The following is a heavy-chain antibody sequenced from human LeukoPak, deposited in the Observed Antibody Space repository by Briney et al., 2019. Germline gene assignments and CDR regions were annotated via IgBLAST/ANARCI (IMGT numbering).Heavy chain of an antibody. V-gene: IGHV5-51*01. CDR2: IYPGDSDT. Sequence: GESLKISCEASGYSFTKYWIAWVRQTPGKGLEWMGIIYPGDSDTKYSASFQGQVTISVDNSINTAYLQWNGLRTSDTAMYYCTRREAAAVNYFDSRGQGTQVIVSP. J-gene: IGHJ4*02. CDR3: TRREAAAVNYFDS. D-gene: IGHD6-13*01. CDR1: GYSFTKYW.